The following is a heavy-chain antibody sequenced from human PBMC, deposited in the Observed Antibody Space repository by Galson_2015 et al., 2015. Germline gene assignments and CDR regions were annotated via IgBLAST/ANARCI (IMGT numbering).Heavy chain of an antibody. CDR1: GYTFTSYA. J-gene: IGHJ4*02. D-gene: IGHD5-12*01. Sequence: SVKVSCKASGYTFTSYAMHWVRQAPGQRLEWMGWINAGNGNTKYSQKFQGRVTITRDTSASTAYMELSSLRSEDTAVYYCARVSGYSGYDEGLDYWGQGTLVTVSS. CDR2: INAGNGNT. V-gene: IGHV1-3*01. CDR3: ARVSGYSGYDEGLDY.